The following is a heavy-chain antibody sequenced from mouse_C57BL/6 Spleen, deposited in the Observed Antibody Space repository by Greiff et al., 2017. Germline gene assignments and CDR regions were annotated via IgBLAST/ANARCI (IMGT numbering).Heavy chain of an antibody. Sequence: EVQLQQSGPELVKPGASVKMSCKASGYTFTDYNMHWVKQSHGKSLEWIGYINPNDGGTSYKQKFKGKATLTVNKSSSTAYLELRRLTSEDSAVYYCARGTAQAYVRNWYFDVWGTGATVTVAS. J-gene: IGHJ1*03. CDR1: GYTFTDYN. CDR3: ARGTAQAYVRNWYFDV. D-gene: IGHD3-2*02. CDR2: INPNDGGT. V-gene: IGHV1-22*01.